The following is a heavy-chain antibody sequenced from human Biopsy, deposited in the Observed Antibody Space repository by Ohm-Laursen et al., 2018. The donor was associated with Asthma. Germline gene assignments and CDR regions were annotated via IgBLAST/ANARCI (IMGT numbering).Heavy chain of an antibody. CDR3: ALSQDSGFDDHSPSWFDP. CDR1: GFSLRTPGVG. CDR2: IYLDDYN. Sequence: PTQTLTLTFSFSGFSLRTPGVGVGWIRQSPGKALEWLALIYLDDYNLFRPSLKRRLTITKDPSKNQVVLTMTKMDPVDSGTYYCALSQDSGFDDHSPSWFDPWGQGTLVTVSS. J-gene: IGHJ5*02. D-gene: IGHD3-9*01. V-gene: IGHV2-5*02.